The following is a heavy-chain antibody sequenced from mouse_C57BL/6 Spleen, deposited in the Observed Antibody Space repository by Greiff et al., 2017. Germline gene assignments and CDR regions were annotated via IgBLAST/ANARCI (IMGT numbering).Heavy chain of an antibody. Sequence: QVQLQQPGAELVKPGASVKLSCKASGYTFTSYWMHWVKQRPGQGLEWIGMIHPNSGSTNYNEKFKSKATLTVDKSSSTAYMQLSSLTSEDSAVYYCARSNYGDYAMDYWGQGTSGTVSS. CDR1: GYTFTSYW. CDR2: IHPNSGST. D-gene: IGHD1-1*01. CDR3: ARSNYGDYAMDY. J-gene: IGHJ4*01. V-gene: IGHV1-64*01.